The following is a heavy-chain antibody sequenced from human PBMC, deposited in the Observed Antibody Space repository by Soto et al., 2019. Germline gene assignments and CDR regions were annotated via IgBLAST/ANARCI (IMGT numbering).Heavy chain of an antibody. CDR3: ARDDYGGNSAAGAFDI. J-gene: IGHJ3*02. D-gene: IGHD4-17*01. CDR2: INPNSGGT. Sequence: ASVKVSCKASGYTFTGYYMHWVRQAPGQGLEWMGWINPNSGGTNYAQKFQGWVTMTRDTSISTAYMELSRLRSDDTAVYYCARDDYGGNSAAGAFDIWGQGTMVTVSS. CDR1: GYTFTGYY. V-gene: IGHV1-2*04.